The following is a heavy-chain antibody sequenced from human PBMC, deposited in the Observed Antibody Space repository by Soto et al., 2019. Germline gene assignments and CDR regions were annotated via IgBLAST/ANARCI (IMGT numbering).Heavy chain of an antibody. D-gene: IGHD2-21*02. CDR1: GGSITSGDYY. V-gene: IGHV4-30-4*08. CDR2: KYFSGRA. Sequence: SETLSLTCTVSGGSITSGDYYWSWIRQQPGKGLEWIGYKYFSGRAHYSPSLKSRLTISVDTSKNQFSLKLSSVTAADTAVYYCARHGDCGGDCPLWRWLDPWGQGTLVTVSS. J-gene: IGHJ5*02. CDR3: ARHGDCGGDCPLWRWLDP.